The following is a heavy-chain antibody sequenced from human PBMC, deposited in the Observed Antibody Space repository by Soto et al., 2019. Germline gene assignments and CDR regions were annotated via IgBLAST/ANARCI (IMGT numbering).Heavy chain of an antibody. D-gene: IGHD3-10*01. Sequence: GGSLRLSCAASGFTFSNYGMHWVRQAPGKGLEWVAVISDDGVSKYYADSVQGRFTISRDNSESAVFLQMNSLRPDDTAVYFCARASYFGSGTSYTLYYWGQGTQVTVSS. CDR1: GFTFSNYG. J-gene: IGHJ4*02. CDR3: ARASYFGSGTSYTLYY. V-gene: IGHV3-30*03. CDR2: ISDDGVSK.